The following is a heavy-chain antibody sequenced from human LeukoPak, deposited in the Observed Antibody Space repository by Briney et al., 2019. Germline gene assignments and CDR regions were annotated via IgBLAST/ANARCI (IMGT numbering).Heavy chain of an antibody. D-gene: IGHD2-2*01. V-gene: IGHV3-23*01. Sequence: GGSLRLSCAASGFSFSSFAMTWVRQAPGKGLEWVSVIRDGGGSTTYADAVKGRFTISRDDSKNTVYLQMNSLRADDTAVYYCAKDHTSLGGLDYWGQGTLVTVSS. CDR2: IRDGGGST. CDR1: GFSFSSFA. CDR3: AKDHTSLGGLDY. J-gene: IGHJ4*02.